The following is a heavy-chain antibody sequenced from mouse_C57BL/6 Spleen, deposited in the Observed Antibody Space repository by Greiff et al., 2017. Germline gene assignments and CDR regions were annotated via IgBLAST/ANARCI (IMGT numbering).Heavy chain of an antibody. CDR2: ISYDGSN. CDR3: ARKSLH. J-gene: IGHJ3*01. Sequence: EVKLQESGPGLVKPSQSLSLTCSVTGYSITSGYYWNWIRQFPGNKLEWMGYISYDGSNNYNPSLKNRISITRDTSKNQFFLKLNSVTTEDTATYYCARKSLHWGQGTLVTVSA. CDR1: GYSITSGYY. V-gene: IGHV3-6*01.